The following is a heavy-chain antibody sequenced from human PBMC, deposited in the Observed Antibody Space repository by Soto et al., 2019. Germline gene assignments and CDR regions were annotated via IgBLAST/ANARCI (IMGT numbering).Heavy chain of an antibody. CDR3: ARDGAVGSNINFDY. D-gene: IGHD6-19*01. V-gene: IGHV1-3*01. CDR2: INAGNGNT. J-gene: IGHJ4*02. Sequence: ASVKVSCKASRYTFSTYGIHWVRQAPGQSFEWLGRINAGNGNTKYSQKFQGRVTITRDTSANTAYMELSSLRSEDTAVYYCARDGAVGSNINFDYWGQGTLVTSPQ. CDR1: RYTFSTYG.